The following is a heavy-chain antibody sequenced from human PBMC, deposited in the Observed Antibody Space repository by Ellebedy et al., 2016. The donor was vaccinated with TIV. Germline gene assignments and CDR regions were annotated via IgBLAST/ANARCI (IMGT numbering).Heavy chain of an antibody. Sequence: ASVKVSCKTSASTFTAYYIHWVRQPPGQGLEWMGWLDPKTGATNYAQKFRGRVTMTRDTSVNTAYMELSRLQSDDTAVYYCARVLRATSGMDVWGQGTTVIVS. CDR3: ARVLRATSGMDV. D-gene: IGHD4/OR15-4a*01. CDR2: LDPKTGAT. V-gene: IGHV1-2*02. CDR1: ASTFTAYY. J-gene: IGHJ6*02.